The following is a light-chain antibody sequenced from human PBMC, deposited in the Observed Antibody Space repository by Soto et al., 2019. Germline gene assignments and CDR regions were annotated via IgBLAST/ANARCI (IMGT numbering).Light chain of an antibody. CDR2: DAS. CDR1: QSISSW. Sequence: DIQMTLSPSTLSASVGDRVTITCRASQSISSWLAWYQQKPGKAPKLLIYDASSLESGVPSRFSGSGSGTEFTLTISSLQPDDFATYYCQQYNSFITFGQGTRLEIK. V-gene: IGKV1-5*01. CDR3: QQYNSFIT. J-gene: IGKJ5*01.